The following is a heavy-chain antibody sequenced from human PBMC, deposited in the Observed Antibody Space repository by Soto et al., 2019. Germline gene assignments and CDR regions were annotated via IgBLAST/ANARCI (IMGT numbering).Heavy chain of an antibody. D-gene: IGHD2-21*02. CDR3: ARDFYCGGDCYPYYYYGMDV. J-gene: IGHJ6*02. V-gene: IGHV3-48*02. CDR1: GFTFSSYS. Sequence: EVQLVESGGGLVQPGGSLRLSCAASGFTFSSYSMNWVRQVPGKGLEWVSYISSSSSTIYYADSVKGRFTISRDNAKNSLYLQMNSLRDEDTAVYYCARDFYCGGDCYPYYYYGMDVWGQGTTVTVSS. CDR2: ISSSSSTI.